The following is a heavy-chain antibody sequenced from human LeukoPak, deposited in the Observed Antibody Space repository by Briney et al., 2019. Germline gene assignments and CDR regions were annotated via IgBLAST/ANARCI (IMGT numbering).Heavy chain of an antibody. CDR3: ASGFLQWLY. J-gene: IGHJ4*02. Sequence: GGSLRLSCAASGFTFGGYWMSWVRQAPGRGLEWVANINPDGSIKYYVDSIKGRFTISRDNAKNSLYLQMNSLRAEDTAVYHCASGFLQWLYWGQGTLVTVSS. D-gene: IGHD3-3*01. V-gene: IGHV3-7*01. CDR1: GFTFGGYW. CDR2: INPDGSIK.